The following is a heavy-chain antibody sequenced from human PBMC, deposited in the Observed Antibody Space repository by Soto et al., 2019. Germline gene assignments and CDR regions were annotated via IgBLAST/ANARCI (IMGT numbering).Heavy chain of an antibody. CDR2: IYPGDSDT. CDR3: ARGLGFTSSSAHGY. V-gene: IGHV5-51*01. Sequence: GESLKISCQGSGYSFTSYWIAWVRQMPGKGLEWMGIIYPGDSDTRYSPSFQGQVTISADKSINTAYLQWSSLRASDTAIYYCARGLGFTSSSAHGYWGQGTLVTVSS. CDR1: GYSFTSYW. D-gene: IGHD6-6*01. J-gene: IGHJ4*02.